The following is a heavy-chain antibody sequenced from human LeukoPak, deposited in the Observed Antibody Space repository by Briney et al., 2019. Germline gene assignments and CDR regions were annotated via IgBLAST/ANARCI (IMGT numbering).Heavy chain of an antibody. CDR1: GGSISSYY. J-gene: IGHJ4*02. Sequence: SETLSLTCTVPGGSISSYYWSWIRQPPGRGLEWIGYIYYSGSTNYHPSLKSRFTISVDTSKNQFSLKLSSVTAADTAVYYCARLTREGYGAGGEGLDYWGQGTLVTVSS. D-gene: IGHD5-24*01. V-gene: IGHV4-59*08. CDR3: ARLTREGYGAGGEGLDY. CDR2: IYYSGST.